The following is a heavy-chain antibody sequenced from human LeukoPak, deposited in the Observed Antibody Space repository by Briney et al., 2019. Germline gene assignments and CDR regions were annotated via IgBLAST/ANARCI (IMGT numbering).Heavy chain of an antibody. CDR2: ISSSGSTI. CDR3: ASKRERWLQFPSFFDY. D-gene: IGHD5-24*01. J-gene: IGHJ4*02. V-gene: IGHV3-48*04. CDR1: GFTFSSYS. Sequence: GGSLRLSCAASGFTFSSYSMNWVRQAPGKGLEWVSYISSSGSTIYYADSVKGRFTISRDNAKNSLYLQMNSLRAEDTAVYYCASKRERWLQFPSFFDYWGQGTLVTVSS.